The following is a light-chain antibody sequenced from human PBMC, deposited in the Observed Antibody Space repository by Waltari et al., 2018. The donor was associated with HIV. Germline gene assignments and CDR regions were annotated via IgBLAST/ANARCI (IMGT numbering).Light chain of an antibody. CDR1: SEHSNFA. V-gene: IGLV4-69*01. Sequence: QIILTQSPSASASPGASVKLTCTLSSEHSNFAIAWLQQQPEKGPRYLMKLNSDGSHTKGDGSPDRFSVYSSGAERYVGISSLHSEDEGGYYGQTWGRGIVVCGGGTKLTVL. CDR3: QTWGRGIVV. J-gene: IGLJ3*02. CDR2: LNSDGSH.